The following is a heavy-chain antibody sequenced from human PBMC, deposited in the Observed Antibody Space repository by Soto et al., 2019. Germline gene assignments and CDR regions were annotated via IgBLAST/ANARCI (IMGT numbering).Heavy chain of an antibody. D-gene: IGHD2-2*01. Sequence: GGSLRLSCAASGFTFSSYGMHWVRQAPGKGLEWVAVISYDGSNKYYADSVKGRFTISRDNSKNTLYLQMNSLRAEDTAVYYCAGDCSSTSCMSNYWGQGTLVTVSS. CDR2: ISYDGSNK. CDR3: AGDCSSTSCMSNY. V-gene: IGHV3-30*03. J-gene: IGHJ4*02. CDR1: GFTFSSYG.